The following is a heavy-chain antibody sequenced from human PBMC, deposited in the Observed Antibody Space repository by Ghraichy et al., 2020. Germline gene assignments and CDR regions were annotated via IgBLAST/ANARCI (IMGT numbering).Heavy chain of an antibody. CDR1: GFSFSAYG. CDR3: ARGRKTTVVTPWDY. J-gene: IGHJ4*02. V-gene: IGHV3-21*05. CDR2: LSGSGTYI. D-gene: IGHD4-23*01. Sequence: GESLRLSCAVSGFSFSAYGMNWVRQAPGKGLEWVSFLSGSGTYIHYADSVKGRFTISRDNAKNALYLQMNSLQAEDTGVYYCARGRKTTVVTPWDYWGQGILVTVSS.